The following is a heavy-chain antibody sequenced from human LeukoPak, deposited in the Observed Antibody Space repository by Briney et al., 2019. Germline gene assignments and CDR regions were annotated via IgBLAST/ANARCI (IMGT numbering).Heavy chain of an antibody. CDR3: ANGVAAAGMGGMDV. D-gene: IGHD6-13*01. Sequence: ASVKVSCKVSGYTLTELSMHWVRQAPGKGLEWMGGFDPEDGETIYAQKFQGRVTMTEDTSTDTAYMELSSLRSEDTAVYYCANGVAAAGMGGMDVWGQGTTVTVSS. CDR2: FDPEDGET. J-gene: IGHJ6*02. CDR1: GYTLTELS. V-gene: IGHV1-24*01.